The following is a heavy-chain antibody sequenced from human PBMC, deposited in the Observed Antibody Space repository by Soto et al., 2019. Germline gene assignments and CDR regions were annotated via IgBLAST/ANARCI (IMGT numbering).Heavy chain of an antibody. Sequence: SETLSLTCTVSGGSVSSGSYYWSWIRQPPGKGLEWIGYIYYSGSTNYNPSLKSRVTISVDTSKNQFSLKLSSVTAADTAAYYCARDNLEILTAGFDPWGQGTLVTVSS. V-gene: IGHV4-61*01. CDR2: IYYSGST. CDR3: ARDNLEILTAGFDP. CDR1: GGSVSSGSYY. J-gene: IGHJ5*02. D-gene: IGHD3-9*01.